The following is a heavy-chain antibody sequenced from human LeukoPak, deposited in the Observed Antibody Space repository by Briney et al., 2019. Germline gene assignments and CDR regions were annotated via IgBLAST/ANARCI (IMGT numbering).Heavy chain of an antibody. CDR2: VNPNSGNT. CDR3: ATYFSTYYYDSSGTFDY. Sequence: ASVKVSCKASGYTFTSYDINWVRQATGQGREWMGWVNPNSGNTGYAQKFQGRVTMTRNTSISTAYMELSSLRSEDTAVYYCATYFSTYYYDSSGTFDYWGQGTLVTVSS. J-gene: IGHJ4*02. V-gene: IGHV1-8*01. CDR1: GYTFTSYD. D-gene: IGHD3-22*01.